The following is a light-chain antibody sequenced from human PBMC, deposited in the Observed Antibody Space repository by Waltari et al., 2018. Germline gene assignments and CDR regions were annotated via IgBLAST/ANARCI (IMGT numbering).Light chain of an antibody. CDR1: QSIRTY. J-gene: IGKJ4*01. Sequence: DFQMTQSPSSLSASVGARVTITCRASQSIRTYLNWYQQKPGKASNRLIYAASSLQSGVPLRFSGSGAGTDFSRTISTLQPEDFATDYCQQSYSPLTFGGGTKVEIK. CDR3: QQSYSPLT. CDR2: AAS. V-gene: IGKV1-39*01.